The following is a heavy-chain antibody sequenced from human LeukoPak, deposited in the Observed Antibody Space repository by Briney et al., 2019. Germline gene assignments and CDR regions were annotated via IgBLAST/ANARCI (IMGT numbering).Heavy chain of an antibody. V-gene: IGHV1-3*01. D-gene: IGHD3-3*01. CDR2: MNGGNGNT. CDR1: GYIFTDYA. Sequence: ASVKVSCKASGYIFTDYAIHWLRQAPGQRPEWMGWMNGGNGNTKYSQKFQGRITLIRDTSAATAYMELSSLRHDDLAVYYCASVPYDFWSGYYWWNYYYYMDVWGKGTTVTVSS. CDR3: ASVPYDFWSGYYWWNYYYYMDV. J-gene: IGHJ6*03.